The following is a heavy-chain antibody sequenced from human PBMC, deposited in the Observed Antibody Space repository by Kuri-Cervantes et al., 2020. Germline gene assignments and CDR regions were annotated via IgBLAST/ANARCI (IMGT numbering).Heavy chain of an antibody. Sequence: ASVKVSCKASGYTFTGYYMHWVRQAPGQGLEWMGWINPNSGGTNYAQKVQGRVTMTRDTSISTAYMELSRLRSDDTAVYYCARREWFGELLNYWFDPWGQGTLVTVSS. CDR3: ARREWFGELLNYWFDP. J-gene: IGHJ5*02. V-gene: IGHV1-2*02. D-gene: IGHD3-10*01. CDR2: INPNSGGT. CDR1: GYTFTGYY.